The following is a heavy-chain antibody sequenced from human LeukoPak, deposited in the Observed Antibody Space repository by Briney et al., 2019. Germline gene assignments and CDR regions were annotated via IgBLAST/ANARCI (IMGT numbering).Heavy chain of an antibody. J-gene: IGHJ4*02. CDR1: GGSISSYY. CDR2: IHYSGST. V-gene: IGHV4-59*01. CDR3: ARVGSWSFDY. Sequence: PSETLSLTCTVSGGSISSYYWSWIRQPPGKGLEWIGYIHYSGSTNYNPSLKSRVTISVDTSKNQFSLKLSSVTAADTAVYYCARVGSWSFDYWGQGTLVTVSS. D-gene: IGHD6-13*01.